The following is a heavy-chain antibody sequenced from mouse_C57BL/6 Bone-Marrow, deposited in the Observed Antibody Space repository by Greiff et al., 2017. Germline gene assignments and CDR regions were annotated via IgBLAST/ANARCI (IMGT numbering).Heavy chain of an antibody. D-gene: IGHD2-3*01. CDR2: IYPSDSET. V-gene: IGHV1-61*01. Sequence: QFQLQQPGAELVRPGSSVKLSCKASGYTFTSYWMDWVKQRPGQGLEWIGNIYPSDSETHYNQKFKDKATLTVDKSSSTAYMQLSSLTSEDSAVYYCARHGYYRWYAMDYWGQGTSVTVSS. CDR3: ARHGYYRWYAMDY. J-gene: IGHJ4*01. CDR1: GYTFTSYW.